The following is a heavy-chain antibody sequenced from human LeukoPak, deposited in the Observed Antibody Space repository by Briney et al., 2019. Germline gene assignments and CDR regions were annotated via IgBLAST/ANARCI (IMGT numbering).Heavy chain of an antibody. D-gene: IGHD3-3*01. J-gene: IGHJ4*02. Sequence: PSETLSLTCTVSGASISSASYYWSWIRQPAGKGLEWIGRIYTSGSTNYNPSLKSRVTISVDTSKNQFSLKLNSVTAADTAVYYCARVIFGVALDYWGQGTLVTVSS. CDR1: GASISSASYY. CDR3: ARVIFGVALDY. V-gene: IGHV4-61*02. CDR2: IYTSGST.